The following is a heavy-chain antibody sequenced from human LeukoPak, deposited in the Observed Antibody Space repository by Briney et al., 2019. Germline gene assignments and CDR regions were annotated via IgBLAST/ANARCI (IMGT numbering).Heavy chain of an antibody. CDR1: GFTFSSYG. D-gene: IGHD6-13*01. V-gene: IGHV3-30*02. CDR3: AKDLLAAADPFDY. CDR2: IRYDGSNK. Sequence: GGSLGLSCAASGFTFSSYGMHWVRQAPGKGLEWVAFIRYDGSNKYYADSVKGRFTISRDNSKNTLYLQMNSLRAEDTAVYYCAKDLLAAADPFDYWGQGTLVTVSS. J-gene: IGHJ4*02.